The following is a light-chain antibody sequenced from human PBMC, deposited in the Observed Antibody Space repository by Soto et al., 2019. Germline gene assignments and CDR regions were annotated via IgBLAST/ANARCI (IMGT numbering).Light chain of an antibody. J-gene: IGKJ4*01. CDR2: GAS. CDR3: QQYGSSPLT. Sequence: EIVLTQSPCTLSLSPGERATLSCRDSQSVSSRFLAWYQQKPGHAPRLLIYGASSRATGIPDRFSGSGSGTDFTLTISRLEPEDVAVYYCQQYGSSPLTFGGGTKVEIK. CDR1: QSVSSRF. V-gene: IGKV3-20*01.